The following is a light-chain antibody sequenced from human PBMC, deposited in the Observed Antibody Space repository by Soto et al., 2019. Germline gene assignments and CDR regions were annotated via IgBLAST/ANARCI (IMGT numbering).Light chain of an antibody. CDR1: QGSSSW. CDR2: KAS. Sequence: DIQRTKSHSALSASVGDRVTITCRGSQGSSSWLAWYQQKPGKAPRLLIYKASSLASGVPSRFSGSGSGTEFTLTISSLQPEHVATYHCQHHTPFGQGDPVEI. V-gene: IGKV1-5*03. CDR3: QHHTP. J-gene: IGKJ1*01.